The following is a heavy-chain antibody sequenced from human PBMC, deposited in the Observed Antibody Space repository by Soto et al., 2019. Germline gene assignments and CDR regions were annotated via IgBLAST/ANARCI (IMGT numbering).Heavy chain of an antibody. CDR2: IKSKTDGGTT. J-gene: IGHJ4*02. Sequence: VGSLRLSCAASGFTFSNAWMSWVRQAPGKGLEWVGRIKSKTDGGTTDYAAPVKGRFTISRDDSKNTLYLQMNGLKTEDTAVYYCTTVGWTTFGDFDYWGQGTLVTVSS. V-gene: IGHV3-15*01. D-gene: IGHD3-10*02. CDR1: GFTFSNAW. CDR3: TTVGWTTFGDFDY.